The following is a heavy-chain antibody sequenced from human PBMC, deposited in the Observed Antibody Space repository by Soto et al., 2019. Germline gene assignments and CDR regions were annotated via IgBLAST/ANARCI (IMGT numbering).Heavy chain of an antibody. CDR3: AKDPRGYSGSYPNWFDP. CDR1: GFTFSSYA. CDR2: ISGSGGST. J-gene: IGHJ5*02. D-gene: IGHD1-26*01. V-gene: IGHV3-23*01. Sequence: GGSLRLSCAASGFTFSSYAMSWVRQAPGKGLEWVSAISGSGGSTYYADSVKGRFTISRDNSKNTLYLQMNSLRAEDTAVYYCAKDPRGYSGSYPNWFDPWGQGTLVTVSS.